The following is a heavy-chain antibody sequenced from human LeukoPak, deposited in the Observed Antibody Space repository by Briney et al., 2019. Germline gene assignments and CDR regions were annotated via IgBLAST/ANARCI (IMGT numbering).Heavy chain of an antibody. CDR1: GFTFSGCE. D-gene: IGHD3-10*01. Sequence: GGSLRLSCAISGFTFSGCELTWVRQAPGKGLEWISYISRNGNTIYYADSVKGRFTTSRDNAKNSLYLQMSSLRVEDTAVYYCARVATMVRVPLDALDIWGQGTMVSVSS. CDR3: ARVATMVRVPLDALDI. CDR2: ISRNGNTI. J-gene: IGHJ3*02. V-gene: IGHV3-48*03.